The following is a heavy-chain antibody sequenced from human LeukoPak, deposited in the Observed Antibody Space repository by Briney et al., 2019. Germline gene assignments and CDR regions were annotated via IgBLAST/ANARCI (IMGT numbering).Heavy chain of an antibody. J-gene: IGHJ4*02. CDR1: GYTFTGYY. Sequence: ASVRVSCKTSGYTFTGYYLHWVRQAPGQRPEWMGRIDPDSGGTHYGQKFQGRVTVTRDTSITAVYMELSGLTSDDTAVYYCARVPGPYTTSRFDFWGQGTLVTVSS. CDR3: ARVPGPYTTSRFDF. D-gene: IGHD2-2*02. V-gene: IGHV1-2*02. CDR2: IDPDSGGT.